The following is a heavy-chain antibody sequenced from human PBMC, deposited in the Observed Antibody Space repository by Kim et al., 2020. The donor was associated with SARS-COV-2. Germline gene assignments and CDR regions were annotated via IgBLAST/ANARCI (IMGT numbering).Heavy chain of an antibody. CDR1: GFPFSVYR. J-gene: IGHJ4*01. CDR2: IRHDGAEQ. V-gene: IGHV3-7*01. Sequence: GGSLRLSCATSGFPFSVYRMSWVRQAPGKGLEWVAQIRHDGAEQYYVDSVERRFTISRDDAKNPLLQEMTRLTVEKTTMFYSATDSSTTHRPDFFHFDY. D-gene: IGHD3-3*01. CDR3: ATDSSTTHRPDFFHFDY.